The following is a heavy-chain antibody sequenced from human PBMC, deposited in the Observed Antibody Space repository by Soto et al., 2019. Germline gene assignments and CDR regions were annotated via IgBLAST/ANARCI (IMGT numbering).Heavy chain of an antibody. J-gene: IGHJ4*02. D-gene: IGHD3-10*01. CDR1: GFTVSSNY. Sequence: EVQLVESGGGLVQPGGSPRLSCAASGFTVSSNYMSWVRQAPGKGLEWVSVIYSGGSTYYADSVKGRFTISRDNSKNTLYLQMNSLRAEDTAVYYCARGESRIYGSGSCLDYWGQGTLVTVSS. CDR3: ARGESRIYGSGSCLDY. V-gene: IGHV3-66*01. CDR2: IYSGGST.